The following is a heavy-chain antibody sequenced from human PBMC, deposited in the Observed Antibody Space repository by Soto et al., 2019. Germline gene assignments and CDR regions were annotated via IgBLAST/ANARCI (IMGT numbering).Heavy chain of an antibody. D-gene: IGHD3-10*01. CDR2: IYSGGST. Sequence: GGSLRLSCAASGFTVSNSYMSWVRQAPGKGLEWVSAIYSGGSTYYADSVKGRFTISRDNPRNTLYLQMNSLRAEDTAVYFCARCDGSATYCFFFAYWGQGT. J-gene: IGHJ4*02. CDR3: ARCDGSATYCFFFAY. CDR1: GFTVSNSY. V-gene: IGHV3-66*01.